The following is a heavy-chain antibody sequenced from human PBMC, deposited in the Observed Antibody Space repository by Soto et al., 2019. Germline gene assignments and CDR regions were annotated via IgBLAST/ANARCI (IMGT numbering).Heavy chain of an antibody. CDR3: AHVETTVTTV. CDR2: IYWDDDK. D-gene: IGHD4-17*01. Sequence: QITLKESGPTLVKPTQTLTLTCTFSGFSLSTSGVGVGWIRQPPGKALEWLALIYWDDDKRYTPSLKSRLTITTDTSKNQAVPTMTNSDPVDTGTYCCAHVETTVTTVWGQGTLGHRLL. V-gene: IGHV2-5*02. J-gene: IGHJ4*02. CDR1: GFSLSTSGVG.